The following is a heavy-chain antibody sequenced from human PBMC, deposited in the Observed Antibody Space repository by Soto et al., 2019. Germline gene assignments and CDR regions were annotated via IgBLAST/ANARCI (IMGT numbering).Heavy chain of an antibody. J-gene: IGHJ6*03. D-gene: IGHD3-9*01. CDR3: ARDLSWGFDWYYHMDV. Sequence: EVQLVESGGGLVQPGGSLRLSCATSGFILSDCAMSWVRQAPGKGLEWVSYISSSSSVIDYADSVKGRFTVSRDNARNSLNIQINSLRAEDTAVYSCARDLSWGFDWYYHMDVLGKGTTVTVSS. CDR1: GFILSDCA. CDR2: ISSSSSVI. V-gene: IGHV3-48*01.